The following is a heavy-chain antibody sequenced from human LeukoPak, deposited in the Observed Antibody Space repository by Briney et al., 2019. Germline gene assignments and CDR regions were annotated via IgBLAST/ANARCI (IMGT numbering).Heavy chain of an antibody. CDR3: ARTVEMATEPLFDY. CDR1: GYTFTGYY. D-gene: IGHD5-24*01. CDR2: INPNSGGT. Sequence: GASVKVSCKASGYTFTGYYMHWVRQAPGQGLEWMGWINPNSGGTNYAQKFQGRVTMTRDTSISTAYMELSRLRSDGTAVYYCARTVEMATEPLFDYWGQGTLVTVSS. J-gene: IGHJ4*02. V-gene: IGHV1-2*02.